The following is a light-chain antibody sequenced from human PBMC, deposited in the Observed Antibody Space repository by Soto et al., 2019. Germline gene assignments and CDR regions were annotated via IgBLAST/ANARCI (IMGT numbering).Light chain of an antibody. Sequence: DIVMTQTPDSLSAFLGERATISCQSSQSLFFASLNKTFFAWYQQKPGQPPKVLVRWASTRESGVPDRFSGSGSETDFTLTISSVQAADVAVEYCQQYFSTPLTCGGGTKVSIK. J-gene: IGKJ4*01. CDR2: WAS. CDR3: QQYFSTPLT. CDR1: QSLFFASLNKTF. V-gene: IGKV4-1*01.